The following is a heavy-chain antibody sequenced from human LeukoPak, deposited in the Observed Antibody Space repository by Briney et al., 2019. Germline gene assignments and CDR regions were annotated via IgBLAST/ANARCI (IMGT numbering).Heavy chain of an antibody. Sequence: GGSLRLSCAASGFTFSSHGMHWVRQAPGKGLEGVALIWFDGSIKYYADSVKGRFTISRDNAKNSLYLQMNSLRAEDTALYYCARVGYSSSSGPPYFDYWGQGTLVTVSS. V-gene: IGHV3-33*01. J-gene: IGHJ4*02. CDR3: ARVGYSSSSGPPYFDY. CDR1: GFTFSSHG. D-gene: IGHD6-6*01. CDR2: IWFDGSIK.